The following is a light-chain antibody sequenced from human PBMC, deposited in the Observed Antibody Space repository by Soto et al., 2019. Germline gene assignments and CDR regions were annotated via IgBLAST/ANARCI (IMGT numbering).Light chain of an antibody. Sequence: QSVLTQPASVSGSPGQAITISCTGTSSDVGGYTYVSWYQQHPGKAPKFIIYDVSNRPSGVSNLFSGSKSGNTASLTISGLQAEDEADYYCSSYTTSNTRQIVFGTGTKVTVL. CDR3: SSYTTSNTRQIV. CDR1: SSDVGGYTY. CDR2: DVS. J-gene: IGLJ1*01. V-gene: IGLV2-14*01.